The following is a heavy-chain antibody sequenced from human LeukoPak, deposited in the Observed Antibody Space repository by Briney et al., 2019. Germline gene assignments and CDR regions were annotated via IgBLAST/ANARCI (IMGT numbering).Heavy chain of an antibody. CDR3: AKDGMRQWPETDAFDI. Sequence: GGSLRLSCAASGFTFSSYAMSWVRQAPGKGLEWVSAISGSGGSTNYADSVKGRFTISRDNSKNTLYLQMNSLRAEDTAVYYCAKDGMRQWPETDAFDIWGQGTMVTVSS. V-gene: IGHV3-23*01. CDR1: GFTFSSYA. D-gene: IGHD6-19*01. J-gene: IGHJ3*02. CDR2: ISGSGGST.